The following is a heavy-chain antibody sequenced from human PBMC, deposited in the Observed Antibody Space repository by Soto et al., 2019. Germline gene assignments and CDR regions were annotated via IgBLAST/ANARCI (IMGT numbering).Heavy chain of an antibody. CDR3: TTDLWRIAVVVGSTGYFPP. J-gene: IGHJ5*02. D-gene: IGHD2-21*01. CDR1: GFTFSAYN. Sequence: LRLSCAASGFTFSAYNMNWVRQTPVKGLDWVGRIKSQSDGGTTEYAAPVRVRFTISRDDSKNTVYLQMNRLQTEDTAVYYCTTDLWRIAVVVGSTGYFPPWGQGTPVTVSS. V-gene: IGHV3-15*01. CDR2: IKSQSDGGTT.